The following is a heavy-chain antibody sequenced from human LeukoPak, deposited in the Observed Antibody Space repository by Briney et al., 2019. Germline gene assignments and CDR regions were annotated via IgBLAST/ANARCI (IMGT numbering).Heavy chain of an antibody. CDR3: ARGDGYNAPFDY. Sequence: ASVKVSCKASGYTSTSYAMHWVRQAPGQRLEWMGWINAGNGNTKYSQKFQGRVTITRDTSASTAYMELSSLRSEDTAVYYCARGDGYNAPFDYWGQGTLVTVSS. CDR2: INAGNGNT. V-gene: IGHV1-3*01. J-gene: IGHJ4*02. CDR1: GYTSTSYA. D-gene: IGHD5-24*01.